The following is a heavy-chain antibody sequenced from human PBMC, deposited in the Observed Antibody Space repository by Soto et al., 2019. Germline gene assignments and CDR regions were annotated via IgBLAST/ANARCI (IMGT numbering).Heavy chain of an antibody. J-gene: IGHJ4*02. Sequence: ASVKVSCKASGYTFTSYVMRWVRHAPGQRLERMEWINAGNGNTKYSQKFQGRVTITRDTSASTAYMELSSLRSEDTAVYYCARLSSGWENTFDYWGQGTLVTVSS. V-gene: IGHV1-3*01. D-gene: IGHD6-19*01. CDR3: ARLSSGWENTFDY. CDR2: INAGNGNT. CDR1: GYTFTSYV.